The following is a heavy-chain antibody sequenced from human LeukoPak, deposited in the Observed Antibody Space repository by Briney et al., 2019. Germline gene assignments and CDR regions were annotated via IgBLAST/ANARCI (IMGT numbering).Heavy chain of an antibody. D-gene: IGHD6-13*01. Sequence: SQTLSLTCAISGDSVSSNSAAWNWMRQSPSRGLEWLGRTYYRSKWYNDYAVSVKGRININPDTSKNQFSLQLNSVTPEDTAVYYCARTQPAGAGNWLDPWGQGTLVTVSS. CDR3: ARTQPAGAGNWLDP. CDR2: TYYRSKWYN. J-gene: IGHJ5*02. CDR1: GDSVSSNSAA. V-gene: IGHV6-1*01.